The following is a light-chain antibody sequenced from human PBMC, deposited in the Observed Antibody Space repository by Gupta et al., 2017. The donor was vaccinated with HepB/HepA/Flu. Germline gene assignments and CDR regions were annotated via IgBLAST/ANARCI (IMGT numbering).Light chain of an antibody. J-gene: IGLJ2*01. Sequence: SALTQPPSASGSPGQSVTISCTGTSSDVGAYKYVSWYQQHPGKAPKLIIYEVSKWPSGVPDRFSGSKSGNTASLTVSGRQAEEEADYYCSSDAGSNNVVFGGGTKVTVL. V-gene: IGLV2-8*01. CDR2: EVS. CDR1: SSDVGAYKY. CDR3: SSDAGSNNVV.